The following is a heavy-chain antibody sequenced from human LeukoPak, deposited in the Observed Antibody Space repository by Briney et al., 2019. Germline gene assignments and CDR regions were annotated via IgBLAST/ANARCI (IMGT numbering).Heavy chain of an antibody. Sequence: GESLKISCEGSGYSFTTYWIGWVRQMPGKGLEWMGIIYPGDSDTKYSPSFQGQVTISADKSISTAYLQWSSLRASDTAMYYCARGTEEGDYGERYYYGMDVWGQGTTVTVSS. CDR2: IYPGDSDT. V-gene: IGHV5-51*01. CDR1: GYSFTTYW. D-gene: IGHD4-17*01. J-gene: IGHJ6*02. CDR3: ARGTEEGDYGERYYYGMDV.